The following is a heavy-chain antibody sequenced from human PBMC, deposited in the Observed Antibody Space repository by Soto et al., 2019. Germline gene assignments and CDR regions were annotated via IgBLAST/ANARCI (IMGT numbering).Heavy chain of an antibody. J-gene: IGHJ6*02. CDR1: GYIFVNYG. CDR2: ISPYSGNT. V-gene: IGHV1-18*01. CDR3: ALVDNYVTPTPQDV. D-gene: IGHD3-16*01. Sequence: QVQLVQSGDEVRKPGSSVKVSCKASGYIFVNYGIAWVRQAPGQGLEWMGWISPYSGNTHYASKVQGRLPMXTXTXXSTAYMDLGSLTSDDTAVYYCALVDNYVTPTPQDVWGQGTTVTVSS.